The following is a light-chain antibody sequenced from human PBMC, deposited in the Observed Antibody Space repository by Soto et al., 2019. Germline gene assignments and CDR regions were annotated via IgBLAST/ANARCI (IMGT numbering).Light chain of an antibody. J-gene: IGKJ1*01. CDR3: QQYNDWPRT. CDR1: QSVSSN. Sequence: VMRQSPATLSVSPGERATLSCRASQSVSSNLVWYQQKPGQAPRLLIYGASTRATAIPARFSGSGSGTEFTLTISSLQSEDFAVYYCQQYNDWPRTFGQGTKV. V-gene: IGKV3-15*01. CDR2: GAS.